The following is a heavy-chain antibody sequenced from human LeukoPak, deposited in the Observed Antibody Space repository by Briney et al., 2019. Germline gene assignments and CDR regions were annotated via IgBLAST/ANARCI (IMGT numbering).Heavy chain of an antibody. CDR1: GGSVSSGSYY. CDR3: AREGRYYGMDV. J-gene: IGHJ6*02. CDR2: IYYSGST. Sequence: SETLSLTCAVSGGSVSSGSYYWSWIRQPPGKGLEWIGYIYYSGSTNYNPSLKSRVTISVDRSKNQFSLKLSSVTAADTAVYYCAREGRYYGMDVWGQGTTVTVSS. V-gene: IGHV4-61*01.